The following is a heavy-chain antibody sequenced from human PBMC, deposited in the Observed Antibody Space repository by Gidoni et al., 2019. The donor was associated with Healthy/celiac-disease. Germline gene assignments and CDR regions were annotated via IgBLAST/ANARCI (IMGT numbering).Heavy chain of an antibody. Sequence: QVQLVQSGAEVKKPGSSVKVSCKASVGTFSSYAISCVRQAPGQGLEWMGGIIPIFGTANYAQKFQGRVTITADESTSTAYMELSSLRSEDTAVYYCARRLAAAGDYYFDYWGQGTLVTVSS. CDR1: VGTFSSYA. J-gene: IGHJ4*02. CDR3: ARRLAAAGDYYFDY. V-gene: IGHV1-69*01. CDR2: IIPIFGTA. D-gene: IGHD6-13*01.